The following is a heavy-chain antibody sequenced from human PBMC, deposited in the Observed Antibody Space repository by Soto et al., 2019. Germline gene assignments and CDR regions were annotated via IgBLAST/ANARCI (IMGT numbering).Heavy chain of an antibody. CDR3: ARGSSIEALQPGKFGVSYESGMDV. D-gene: IGHD6-6*01. CDR1: GFPFSGYG. J-gene: IGHJ6*02. V-gene: IGHV3-33*01. CDR2: IWYDGSNK. Sequence: PGVALSLSSAASGFPFSGYGMHWVRQAPGTGLEWVAVIWYDGSNKYYADSVKGRFTISRDNSKNTLYLQMNSLRAEDTAVYYCARGSSIEALQPGKFGVSYESGMDVWGQGTTVTVXS.